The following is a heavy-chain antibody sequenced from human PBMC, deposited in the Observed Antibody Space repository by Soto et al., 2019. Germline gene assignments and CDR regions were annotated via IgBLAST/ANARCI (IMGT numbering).Heavy chain of an antibody. Sequence: EAQLVESGGGLVQPGGSLRLSCAASGFSFRNYAMAWVRQAPGEDLEWVSAIGTSGTRTLYADSVKSRFSISRDDSRNTVSLQMNSLGVEDTATYYCTRILWSSRRDALDIWGQGTTVTVAS. CDR3: TRILWSSRRDALDI. D-gene: IGHD2-21*01. V-gene: IGHV3-23*04. CDR2: IGTSGTRT. J-gene: IGHJ6*02. CDR1: GFSFRNYA.